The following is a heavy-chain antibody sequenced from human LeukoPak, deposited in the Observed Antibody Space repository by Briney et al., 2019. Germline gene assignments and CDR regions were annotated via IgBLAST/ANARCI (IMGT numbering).Heavy chain of an antibody. D-gene: IGHD3-10*01. CDR1: GGTFSSYA. J-gene: IGHJ4*02. Sequence: ASVKVSCKASGGTFSSYAITWVRQATGQGFEWMGWVNPSSGYASYTEKFQGRVIMTRDTSIDTAYMELTSLRSDDTAVYYCTRGRLWSGSYYIHGPDYWGQGTLVTVSS. CDR3: TRGRLWSGSYYIHGPDY. CDR2: VNPSSGYA. V-gene: IGHV1-8*02.